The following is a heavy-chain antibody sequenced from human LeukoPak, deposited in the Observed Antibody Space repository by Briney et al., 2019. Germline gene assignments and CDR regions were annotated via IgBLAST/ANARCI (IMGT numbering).Heavy chain of an antibody. CDR1: GFTFSSYE. CDR3: RYTNYYYNVDV. D-gene: IGHD5-18*01. Sequence: PGRSLRLSRAASGFTFSSYEMNWVRQAPGKRLEWVAYISSSGSTVYYADSVKGRFTISRDNSKNTLYLQMNSLRAEDTAVYYCRYTNYYYNVDVWGQGTTVTVSS. CDR2: ISSSGSTV. V-gene: IGHV3-48*03. J-gene: IGHJ6*02.